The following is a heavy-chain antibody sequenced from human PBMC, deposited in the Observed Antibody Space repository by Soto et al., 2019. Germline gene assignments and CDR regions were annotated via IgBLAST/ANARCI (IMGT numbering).Heavy chain of an antibody. CDR1: GYNFANYW. CDR2: IYPGNSDT. D-gene: IGHD3-9*01. V-gene: IGHV5-51*01. CDR3: ARHVYYDVLKKNY. Sequence: GESLKISCKGSGYNFANYWIGWVRQMPGKGLEWMGIIYPGNSDTRYSPSFQGQVTISADTSISTAYLEWSSLKASDTAVYYCARHVYYDVLKKNYWGQGTLVTVSS. J-gene: IGHJ4*02.